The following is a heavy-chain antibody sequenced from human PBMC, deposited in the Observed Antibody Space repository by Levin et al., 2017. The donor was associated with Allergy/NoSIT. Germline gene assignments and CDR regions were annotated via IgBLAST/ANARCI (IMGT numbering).Heavy chain of an antibody. CDR1: GFTFSSYS. V-gene: IGHV3-21*01. Sequence: MTGGSLRLSCAASGFTFSSYSMNWVRQAPGKGLEWVSSISSSSSYIYYADSVKGRFTISRDNAKNSLYLQMNSLRAEDTAVYYCARTDGSGSYPIRDAFDIWGQGTMVTVSS. CDR2: ISSSSSYI. D-gene: IGHD3-10*01. CDR3: ARTDGSGSYPIRDAFDI. J-gene: IGHJ3*02.